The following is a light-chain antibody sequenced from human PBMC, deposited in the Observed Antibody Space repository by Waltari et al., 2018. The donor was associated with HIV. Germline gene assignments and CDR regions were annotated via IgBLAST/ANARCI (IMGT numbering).Light chain of an antibody. CDR2: GAS. Sequence: EIVLTQSPRTLSLSPGERATLSCRASQTVTSNYLAWYQMKPGQAPRLLIHGASIRATGVPDKFSGSGSGTDFTLTIGRLQPEDFAVYYCHQYGTSPQTFGQGSKVEIK. CDR3: HQYGTSPQT. CDR1: QTVTSNY. V-gene: IGKV3-20*01. J-gene: IGKJ2*01.